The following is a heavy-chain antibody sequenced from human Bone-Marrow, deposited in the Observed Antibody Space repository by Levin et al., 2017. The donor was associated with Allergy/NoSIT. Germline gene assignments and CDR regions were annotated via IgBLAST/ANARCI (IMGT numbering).Heavy chain of an antibody. CDR2: ISSSSSTK. Sequence: GESLKISCVASGFTFGSFSMIWVRQAPGKGLEWVSYISSSSSTKYYGDSMKGRFTISRDNAKNSLYLQMNSLRAEDTAVYYCARVGIPNNYYYMDVWGTGTTVTVSS. CDR1: GFTFGSFS. CDR3: ARVGIPNNYYYMDV. J-gene: IGHJ6*03. V-gene: IGHV3-48*01. D-gene: IGHD2-21*01.